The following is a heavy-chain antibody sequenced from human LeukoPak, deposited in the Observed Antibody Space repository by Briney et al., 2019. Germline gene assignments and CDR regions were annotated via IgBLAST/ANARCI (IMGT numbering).Heavy chain of an antibody. CDR3: ARPIVVVPAALGFDY. D-gene: IGHD2-2*01. CDR1: GYTFTSYG. J-gene: IGHJ4*02. Sequence: ASVKVSCKASGYTFTSYGIRWVRQAPGQGLEWMGWISAYNGNTNYAQELQGRVTMTTDTSTSTAYMELRSLRSDGTAVYYCARPIVVVPAALGFDYWGQGTLVTVSS. V-gene: IGHV1-18*01. CDR2: ISAYNGNT.